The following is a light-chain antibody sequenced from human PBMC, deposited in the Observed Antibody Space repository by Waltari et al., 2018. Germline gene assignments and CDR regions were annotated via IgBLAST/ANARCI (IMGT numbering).Light chain of an antibody. J-gene: IGLJ1*01. V-gene: IGLV3-21*01. CDR1: NIESKS. CDR2: YDS. Sequence: SYVLTQPPSVSVAPGETARITCGGNNIESKSVHWYRQRPGQAPVLVISYDSDRPSGIPDRFSGCNSGNTATLTISRVEAGDEADYYCQVWDANTDPGVFGTGTEVTVL. CDR3: QVWDANTDPGV.